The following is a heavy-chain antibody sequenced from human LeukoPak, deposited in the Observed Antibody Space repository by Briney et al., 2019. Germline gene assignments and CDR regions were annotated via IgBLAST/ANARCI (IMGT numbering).Heavy chain of an antibody. CDR2: INHSGST. V-gene: IGHV4-34*01. CDR1: GGSFSGYY. Sequence: SETLSLTCAVYGGSFSGYYWSWIRQPPGKGLEWIGEINHSGSTNYNPSLKSRVTISVDTSKNQFSLKLSSVTAADTAVYYCAASSIMTTVTDNWFDPWGQGTLVTVSS. CDR3: AASSIMTTVTDNWFDP. D-gene: IGHD4-11*01. J-gene: IGHJ5*02.